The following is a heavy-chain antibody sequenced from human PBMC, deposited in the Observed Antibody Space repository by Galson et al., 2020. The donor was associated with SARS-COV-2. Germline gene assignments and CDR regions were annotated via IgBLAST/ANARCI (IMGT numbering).Heavy chain of an antibody. CDR2: IYHSGST. CDR3: AREETDYDSSGPVYYYYGMDV. Sequence: SETLSLTCAVSGGSISSSNWWSWVRQPPGKGLEWIGEIYHSGSTNYNPSLKSRVTISVDKSKNPFSLKLSSVTAADTAVYYCAREETDYDSSGPVYYYYGMDVWGQGTTVTVSS. V-gene: IGHV4-4*02. J-gene: IGHJ6*02. D-gene: IGHD3-22*01. CDR1: GGSISSSNW.